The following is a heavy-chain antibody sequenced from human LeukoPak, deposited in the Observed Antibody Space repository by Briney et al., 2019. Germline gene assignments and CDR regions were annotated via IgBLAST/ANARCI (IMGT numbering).Heavy chain of an antibody. CDR2: ISAYNGNT. V-gene: IGHV1-18*01. Sequence: GSSVKVSCKASGGTFSSYAISWVRQAPGQGLEWMGWISAYNGNTNYAQKLQGRVTMTTDTSTSTAYMELRSLRSDDTAVYYCARSGPGEPNDPFDYWGQGTLVTVSS. CDR3: ARSGPGEPNDPFDY. CDR1: GGTFSSYA. J-gene: IGHJ4*02. D-gene: IGHD1-1*01.